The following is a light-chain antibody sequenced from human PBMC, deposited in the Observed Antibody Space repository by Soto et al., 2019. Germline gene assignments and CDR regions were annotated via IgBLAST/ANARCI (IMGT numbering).Light chain of an antibody. CDR2: KAS. J-gene: IGKJ4*01. CDR3: QQYESYSPLT. Sequence: DIQMTQSPSTLSASVGDRVIITCRASQSISTWLAWYQQKPGKAPKLLIHKASILESGVPSRFSGSGSGTEVTLTISSLQPDDFATYYCQQYESYSPLTFGGGTKVEI. V-gene: IGKV1-5*03. CDR1: QSISTW.